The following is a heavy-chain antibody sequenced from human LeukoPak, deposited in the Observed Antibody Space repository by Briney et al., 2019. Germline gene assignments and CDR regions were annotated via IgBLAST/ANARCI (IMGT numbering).Heavy chain of an antibody. D-gene: IGHD2-21*02. CDR1: GGSISSGDYY. J-gene: IGHJ3*01. CDR2: IYYSGST. V-gene: IGHV4-30-4*08. CDR3: AKHSDYVGDSSLDTGAFDV. Sequence: PSETLSLTCTVSGGSISSGDYYWSWIRQPPGKGLEWIGYIYYSGSTSYNPSLKSRVTISVDTSNNQFSLTLSSVTAADTAVYYCAKHSDYVGDSSLDTGAFDVWGRGTMVTVSS.